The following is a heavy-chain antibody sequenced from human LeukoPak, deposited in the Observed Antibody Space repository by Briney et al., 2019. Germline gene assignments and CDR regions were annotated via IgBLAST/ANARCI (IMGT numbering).Heavy chain of an antibody. CDR2: IYHSGST. CDR1: GVSISTSNYY. Sequence: NSSETLSLTCTVSGVSISTSNYYWGWIRQPPGKGLEWVVSIYHSGSTYYNPSLKSLITISVDTSKNQFSLKLSSVTAADTAVYYCARENRNWNYVAYYYYMDVWGKGTTVTVSS. J-gene: IGHJ6*03. V-gene: IGHV4-39*07. CDR3: ARENRNWNYVAYYYYMDV. D-gene: IGHD1-7*01.